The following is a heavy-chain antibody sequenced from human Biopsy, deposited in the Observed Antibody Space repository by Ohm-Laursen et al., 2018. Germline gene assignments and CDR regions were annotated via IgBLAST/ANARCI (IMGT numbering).Heavy chain of an antibody. D-gene: IGHD3-22*01. V-gene: IGHV4-34*01. CDR1: GESFNGYY. Sequence: GTLSLTCAVYGESFNGYYWSWIRQTPGKGLEWIGEINHSGRTNYNPSLKSRVTISVDTSKNQFSLKARFVTAADTAVYYCVRGVDYYDPYHYYALDVWGQGTTVTVSS. J-gene: IGHJ6*02. CDR2: INHSGRT. CDR3: VRGVDYYDPYHYYALDV.